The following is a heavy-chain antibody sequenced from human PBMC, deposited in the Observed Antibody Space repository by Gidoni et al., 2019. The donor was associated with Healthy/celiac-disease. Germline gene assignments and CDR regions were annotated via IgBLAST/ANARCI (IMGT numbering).Heavy chain of an antibody. J-gene: IGHJ5*02. CDR1: GGSISSSSYY. D-gene: IGHD2-2*01. CDR2: IYYSGST. Sequence: QLQLQESGPGLVKPSETLSLTCTVSGGSISSSSYYWGWIRPPPGKGLEWIGSIYYSGSTYYTPSLKSRVTISVDTSKNQFSLKLSSVTAADTAVYYCARHLGYCSSTSCLNWFDPWGQGTLVTVSS. CDR3: ARHLGYCSSTSCLNWFDP. V-gene: IGHV4-39*01.